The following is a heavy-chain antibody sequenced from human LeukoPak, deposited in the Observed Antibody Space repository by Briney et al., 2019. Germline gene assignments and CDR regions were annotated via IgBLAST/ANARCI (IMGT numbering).Heavy chain of an antibody. V-gene: IGHV4-34*01. Sequence: SETLSLTCAVYGGSFSGYYWSWIRQPPGKELEWIGEINHSGSTNYNPSLKSRVTISVDTSKNQFSLKLSSVTAADTAVYYCARASMVQGVIVYYYYGMDVWGQGTTVTVSS. D-gene: IGHD3-10*01. CDR1: GGSFSGYY. CDR3: ARASMVQGVIVYYYYGMDV. CDR2: INHSGST. J-gene: IGHJ6*02.